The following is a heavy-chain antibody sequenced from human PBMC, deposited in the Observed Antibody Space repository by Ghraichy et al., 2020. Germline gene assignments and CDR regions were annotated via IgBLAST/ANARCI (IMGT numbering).Heavy chain of an antibody. CDR1: GFIFSDYY. Sequence: GGSLRLSCAASGFIFSDYYMNWIRQAPGKGLEWISYISTSSTYTDYADSVKGRFTISRNNARNSVFLQMNSLRVEDTAMYYCAAERGGDRRRVPLDFWGRGTLVTVSS. J-gene: IGHJ4*02. V-gene: IGHV3-11*06. D-gene: IGHD3-10*01. CDR3: AAERGGDRRRVPLDF. CDR2: ISTSSTYT.